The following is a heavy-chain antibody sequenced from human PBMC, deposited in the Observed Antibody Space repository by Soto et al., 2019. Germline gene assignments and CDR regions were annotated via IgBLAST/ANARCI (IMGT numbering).Heavy chain of an antibody. CDR2: IYPGDSDT. J-gene: IGHJ3*02. CDR1: GYSFTSYW. CDR3: ASLLRTTMVRGVLPNAFDI. Sequence: GEALKISCKGSGYSFTSYWIGSVRQMPGKGLEWMGIIYPGDSDTRYSPSFQGQVTISADKSISTAYLQWSSLKASDTAMYYCASLLRTTMVRGVLPNAFDIWGQGTMVTVSS. D-gene: IGHD3-10*01. V-gene: IGHV5-51*01.